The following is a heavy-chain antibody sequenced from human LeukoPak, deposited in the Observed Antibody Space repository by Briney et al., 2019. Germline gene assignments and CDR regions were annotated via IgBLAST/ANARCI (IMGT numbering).Heavy chain of an antibody. J-gene: IGHJ6*03. CDR3: TRAASSGPLFTYHMDV. D-gene: IGHD3-22*01. V-gene: IGHV4-59*12. CDR1: GGSISSYY. CDR2: IYYSGST. Sequence: SETLSLTCTVSGGSISSYYWSWIRQPPGKGLEWIGYIYYSGSTYYNPSLRSRVTISVDTSKNQFSLKLSSVTAADTAVYYCTRAASSGPLFTYHMDVWGKGTTVTASS.